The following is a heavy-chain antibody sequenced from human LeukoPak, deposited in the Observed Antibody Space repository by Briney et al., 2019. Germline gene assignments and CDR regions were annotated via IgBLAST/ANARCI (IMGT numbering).Heavy chain of an antibody. D-gene: IGHD3-22*01. J-gene: IGHJ3*02. Sequence: SETLSLTCTVSGGSISYYYWSWIRQHPGKGLEWIGYIYYSGSTYYNPSLKSRVTISVDTSKNQFSLKLSSVTAADTAVYYCARDREDSSGSTDAFDIWGQGTMVTVSS. CDR1: GGSISYYY. V-gene: IGHV4-31*03. CDR2: IYYSGST. CDR3: ARDREDSSGSTDAFDI.